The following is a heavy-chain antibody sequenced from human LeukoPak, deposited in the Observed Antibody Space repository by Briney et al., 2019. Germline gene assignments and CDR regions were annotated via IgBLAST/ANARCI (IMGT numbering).Heavy chain of an antibody. Sequence: SVKVSCKASGGTFISYAISWVRQAPGQGGEGMGGIIPIFGTANSAPTSPRRLTITTDQSTSTASMEPSRLRSEDTAVYYCASEEGWFDPWGQGTLVTVSS. J-gene: IGHJ5*02. CDR1: GGTFISYA. CDR3: ASEEGWFDP. CDR2: IIPIFGTA. V-gene: IGHV1-69*05.